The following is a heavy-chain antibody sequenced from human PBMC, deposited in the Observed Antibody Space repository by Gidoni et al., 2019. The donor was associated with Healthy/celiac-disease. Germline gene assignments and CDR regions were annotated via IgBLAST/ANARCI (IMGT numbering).Heavy chain of an antibody. CDR1: GGSFSGYY. V-gene: IGHV4-34*01. CDR2: INHSGST. CDR3: ARGGVILLWFGRDGFDY. Sequence: QVQLQQWGAGLLKPSETLSLTCAVSGGSFSGYYWSWIRQPPGKGLEWIGEINHSGSTNYNPSLKSRVTISVDTSKNQFSLKLSSVTAADTAVYYCARGGVILLWFGRDGFDYWGQGTLVTVSS. D-gene: IGHD3-10*01. J-gene: IGHJ4*02.